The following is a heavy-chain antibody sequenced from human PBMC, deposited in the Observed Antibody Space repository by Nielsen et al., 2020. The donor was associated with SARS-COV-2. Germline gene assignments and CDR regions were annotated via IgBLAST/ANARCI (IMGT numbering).Heavy chain of an antibody. CDR3: AINWNLDY. Sequence: GGSLRLSCAASGFTFSRYAMSWVRQAPGKGLEWVSSISASAGTFYADSVKGQFIISRDNSKNTLYLQMNSLRAEDTDVYYCAINWNLDYWGQGTLVTVSS. D-gene: IGHD1-20*01. V-gene: IGHV3-23*01. CDR2: ISASAGT. J-gene: IGHJ4*02. CDR1: GFTFSRYA.